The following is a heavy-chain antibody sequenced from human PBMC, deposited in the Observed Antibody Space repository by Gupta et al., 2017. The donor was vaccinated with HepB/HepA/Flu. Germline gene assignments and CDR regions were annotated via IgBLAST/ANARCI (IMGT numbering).Heavy chain of an antibody. V-gene: IGHV3-23*01. CDR1: GFTLSSYA. Sequence: EVQLLESGGGLVQPGGSLRLTCAASGFTLSSYAMRWVRQAPGKGLEWVSAISGSGGSTYYADSVKGRFTISRDNSKNTLYLQMNSLRAEDTAVYYCAKDYDFWSGRDSYFDYWGQGTLVTVSS. D-gene: IGHD3-3*01. J-gene: IGHJ4*02. CDR3: AKDYDFWSGRDSYFDY. CDR2: ISGSGGST.